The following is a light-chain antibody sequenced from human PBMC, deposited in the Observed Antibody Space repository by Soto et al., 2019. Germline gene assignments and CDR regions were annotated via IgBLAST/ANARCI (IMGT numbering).Light chain of an antibody. Sequence: DIQMTQSPSSLSASVGDRVTITCRASQSISNYLNWYQQKPGKAPKLLIYAASSLHSGVQSRFSGRGSGTDFTLIISSLQAEDFATYYCQQSSSTRRTVGPGTKVDIK. J-gene: IGKJ3*01. CDR2: AAS. CDR1: QSISNY. V-gene: IGKV1-39*01. CDR3: QQSSSTRRT.